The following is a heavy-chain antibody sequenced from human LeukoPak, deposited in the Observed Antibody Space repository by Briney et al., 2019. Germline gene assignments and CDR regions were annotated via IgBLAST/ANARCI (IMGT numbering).Heavy chain of an antibody. CDR3: ARGRVVAATYYGMDV. J-gene: IGHJ6*02. D-gene: IGHD2-15*01. CDR2: INRSGST. Sequence: SETLSLTCAVYGGSFSGYYWSWIRQPPGKGLEWIGEINRSGSTNYNPSLKSRVTISVDTSKSQFSLKLSSVTAADTAVYYCARGRVVAATYYGMDVWGQGTTVTVSS. CDR1: GGSFSGYY. V-gene: IGHV4-34*01.